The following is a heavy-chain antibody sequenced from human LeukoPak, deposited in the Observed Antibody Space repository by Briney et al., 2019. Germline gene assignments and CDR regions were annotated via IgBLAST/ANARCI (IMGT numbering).Heavy chain of an antibody. CDR3: ARSRVGATGNFDY. D-gene: IGHD1-26*01. CDR2: TRNKDNSYTT. Sequence: PGGSLRLSCAASGFTFSDHSMDWVRQAPGKGLEWVGRTRNKDNSYTTEYAASVKGRFTISRDDSKNSLYLQMNSLKTEDTAVYYCARSRVGATGNFDYWGQGTLVTVSS. CDR1: GFTFSDHS. J-gene: IGHJ4*02. V-gene: IGHV3-72*01.